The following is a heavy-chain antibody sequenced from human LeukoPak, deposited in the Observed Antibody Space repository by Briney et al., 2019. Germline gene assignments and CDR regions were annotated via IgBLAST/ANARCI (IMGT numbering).Heavy chain of an antibody. J-gene: IGHJ5*01. D-gene: IGHD5-12*01. CDR2: MNTNSGST. Sequence: AWVKVSCNASGYTFSSYDINWLRQAPGQGHGWMGWMNTNSGSTGYAQEFQGRVTMTSNTSISTAYMELSSMRSEDTAVYYCARGKAKWLRLWFDSWGQGTLVTVSS. CDR1: GYTFSSYD. V-gene: IGHV1-8*01. CDR3: ARGKAKWLRLWFDS.